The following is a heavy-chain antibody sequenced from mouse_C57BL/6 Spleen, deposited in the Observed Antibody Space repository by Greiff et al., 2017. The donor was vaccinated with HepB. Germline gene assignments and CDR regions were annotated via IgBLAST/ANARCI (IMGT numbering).Heavy chain of an antibody. CDR1: GYSITSGYY. CDR3: ASAREILYGSSFDY. Sequence: EVKLEESGPGLVKPSQSLSLTCSVTGYSITSGYYWNWIRQFPGNKLEWMGYISYDGSNNYNPSLKNRISITRDTSKNQFFLKLNSVTTEDTATYYCASAREILYGSSFDYWGQGTTLTVSS. CDR2: ISYDGSN. J-gene: IGHJ2*01. V-gene: IGHV3-6*01. D-gene: IGHD1-1*01.